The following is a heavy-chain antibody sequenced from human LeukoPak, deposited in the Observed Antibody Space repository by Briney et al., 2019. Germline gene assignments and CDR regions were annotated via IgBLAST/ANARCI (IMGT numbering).Heavy chain of an antibody. J-gene: IGHJ3*02. Sequence: GGRLSLSCAASGFTFISNYMGGVGRAQGKGLEGVSVMYSGGSTYYADSVKGRFTISRDNSKNTLYLQMNSLRAEDTAVYYCAKVVPAMSHAFDIWGQGTMVTVSS. CDR1: GFTFISNY. D-gene: IGHD2-2*01. V-gene: IGHV3-66*01. CDR3: AKVVPAMSHAFDI. CDR2: MYSGGST.